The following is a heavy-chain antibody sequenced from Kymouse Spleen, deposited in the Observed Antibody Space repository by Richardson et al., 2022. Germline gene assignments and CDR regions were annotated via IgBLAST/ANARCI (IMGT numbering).Heavy chain of an antibody. V-gene: IGHV3-15*01. J-gene: IGHJ6*02. CDR2: IKSKTDGGTT. D-gene: IGHD6-19*01. Sequence: EVQLVESGGGLVKPGGSLRLSCAASGFTFSNAWMSWVRQAPGKGLEWVGRIKSKTDGGTTDYAAPVKGRFTISRDDSKNTLYLQMNSLKTEDTAVYYCTTDPRGSSETDYYGMDVWGQGTTVTVSS. CDR1: GFTFSNAW. CDR3: TTDPRGSSETDYYGMDV.